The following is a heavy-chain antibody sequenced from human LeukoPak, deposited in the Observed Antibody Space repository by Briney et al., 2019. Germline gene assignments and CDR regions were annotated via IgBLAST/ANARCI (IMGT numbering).Heavy chain of an antibody. CDR3: RWYSCDY. Sequence: LSLTCAVYGGSFSGYYWSWIRQPPGKGLEWVSYISSSGSTIYYADSVKGRFTISRDNAKNSLYLQMNSLRAEDTAVSRARWYSCDYWGQGTLVTVSS. D-gene: IGHD5-24*01. CDR1: GGSFSGYY. CDR2: ISSSGSTI. V-gene: IGHV3-11*04. J-gene: IGHJ4*02.